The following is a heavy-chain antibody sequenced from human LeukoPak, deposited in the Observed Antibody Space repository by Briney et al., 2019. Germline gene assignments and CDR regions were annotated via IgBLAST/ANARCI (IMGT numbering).Heavy chain of an antibody. CDR3: ASRIVVVPAAIPFHYMDV. CDR2: INHSGST. D-gene: IGHD2-2*01. J-gene: IGHJ6*03. CDR1: GGSFSGYY. V-gene: IGHV4-34*01. Sequence: PSETLSLTCAVYGGSFSGYYWSWIRQPPGKGLEWIGEINHSGSTNYNPSLKSRVTISVDTSKNQFSLKLSSVTAADTAVYYCASRIVVVPAAIPFHYMDVWGKGTTVTVSS.